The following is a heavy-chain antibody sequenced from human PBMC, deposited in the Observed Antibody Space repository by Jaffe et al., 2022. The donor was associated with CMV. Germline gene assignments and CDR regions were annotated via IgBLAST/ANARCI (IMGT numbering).Heavy chain of an antibody. CDR3: ARDASGSFYNRDNRFDP. CDR1: GFTFRTYT. Sequence: EVQLVESGGGLVKAGGSLRLSCAASGFTFRTYTMNWVRQAPGKGLEWVSSINTGSSYIFYAGSVKGRFTVSRDNARNSLYLQMNNLRPEDTAIYYCARDASGSFYNRDNRFDPWGQGTLVTVSS. D-gene: IGHD3-10*01. CDR2: INTGSSYI. J-gene: IGHJ5*02. V-gene: IGHV3-21*02.